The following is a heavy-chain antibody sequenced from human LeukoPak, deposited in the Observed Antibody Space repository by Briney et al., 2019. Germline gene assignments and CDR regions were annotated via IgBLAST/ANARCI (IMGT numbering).Heavy chain of an antibody. V-gene: IGHV4-39*07. CDR1: GDSITSSVYY. CDR2: IYHSGST. D-gene: IGHD2-15*01. Sequence: PSETLSLTCTVSGDSITSSVYYWGWIRQPPGKGLEWIGSIYHSGSTYYNPSLKSRVTISVDTSKNQFSLKLSSVTAADTAVYYCARDGPEGYYYYYYYMDVWGKGTTVTVSS. J-gene: IGHJ6*03. CDR3: ARDGPEGYYYYYYYMDV.